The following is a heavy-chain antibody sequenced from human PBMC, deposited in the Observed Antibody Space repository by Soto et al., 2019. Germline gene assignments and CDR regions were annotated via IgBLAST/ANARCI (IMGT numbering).Heavy chain of an antibody. CDR1: GGSIRRTNW. Sequence: SETLSLTCAVSGGSIRRTNWWSWVRKSPGKGLEWLGEIYHSGSTNYNPSLKSRVIISVDKSKNQFSLKLTSVTAADMFVYYCATERNAFDISGQGTMVTVSS. J-gene: IGHJ3*02. CDR2: IYHSGST. V-gene: IGHV4-4*02. CDR3: ATERNAFDI.